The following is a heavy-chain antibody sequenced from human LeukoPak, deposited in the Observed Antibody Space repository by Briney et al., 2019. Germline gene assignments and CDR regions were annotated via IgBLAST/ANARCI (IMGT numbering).Heavy chain of an antibody. V-gene: IGHV3-23*01. CDR1: GFTFSSYA. CDR3: AKDRGYYYDSSGPGFLPLDAFDI. J-gene: IGHJ3*02. Sequence: GGSLRLSCAASGFTFSSYAMSWVRQAPGKGLEWVSAISGSGGSTYYADSVKGRFTISRDNSKNTLYLQMNSLRAEDTAVYYCAKDRGYYYDSSGPGFLPLDAFDIWGQGTMVTVSS. D-gene: IGHD3-22*01. CDR2: ISGSGGST.